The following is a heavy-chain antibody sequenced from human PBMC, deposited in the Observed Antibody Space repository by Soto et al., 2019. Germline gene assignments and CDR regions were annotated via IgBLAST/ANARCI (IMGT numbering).Heavy chain of an antibody. CDR3: AKDTGRIAARPYYYYGMDV. D-gene: IGHD6-6*01. CDR2: ISYDGSNK. J-gene: IGHJ6*02. Sequence: QVQLVESGGGVVQPGRSLRLSCAASGFTFSSYGMHWVRQAPGKGLEWVAVISYDGSNKYYTDSVKGRFTISRDNSKNTLYLQMNSLRAEDTAVYYCAKDTGRIAARPYYYYGMDVWGQGTTVTVSS. V-gene: IGHV3-30*18. CDR1: GFTFSSYG.